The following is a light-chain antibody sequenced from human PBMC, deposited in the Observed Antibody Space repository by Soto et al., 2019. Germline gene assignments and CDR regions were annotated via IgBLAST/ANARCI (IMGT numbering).Light chain of an antibody. CDR2: DVS. CDR1: SSDVGDYIY. Sequence: QSVLTQPRSVSGSPGQSVTISCTGTSSDVGDYIYVSWYQQHPGKAPKLMIYDVSKRPSGVPDRFSGSKSGNTASLTMSGLQAEDEADYYCCSYAGSYTFVFGSGTKVTVL. V-gene: IGLV2-11*01. J-gene: IGLJ1*01. CDR3: CSYAGSYTFV.